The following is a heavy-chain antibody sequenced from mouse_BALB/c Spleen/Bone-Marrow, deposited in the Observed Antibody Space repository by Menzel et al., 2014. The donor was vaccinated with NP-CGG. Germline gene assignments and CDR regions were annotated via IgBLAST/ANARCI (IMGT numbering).Heavy chain of an antibody. CDR2: INPESSTI. J-gene: IGHJ2*01. V-gene: IGHV4-1*02. CDR1: GFDFSRYW. D-gene: IGHD1-1*01. CDR3: ARLSYYGLTDY. Sequence: EVQLQQSGGGLVQPGGSLKLSCTASGFDFSRYWMSWVRQAPGKGLQWIGEINPESSTINYTPSLKDEFIISRDNAKNTLYLQMSKVRSEDTALYYCARLSYYGLTDYWGQGTTLTVSS.